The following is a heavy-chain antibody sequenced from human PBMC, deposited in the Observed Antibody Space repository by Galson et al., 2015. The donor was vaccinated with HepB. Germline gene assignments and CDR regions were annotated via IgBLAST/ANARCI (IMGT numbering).Heavy chain of an antibody. V-gene: IGHV3-21*01. J-gene: IGHJ6*02. CDR1: GFIFSNYH. Sequence: SLRLSCAASGFIFSNYHIHWVRQAPGKGLEWVSSIGGSRRYISYCGSLKGRFTISRDNPKNSLYLQMNSLRAEDTAVYYCARVGRMDVWGQGTTVIVSS. CDR3: ARVGRMDV. CDR2: IGGSRRYI.